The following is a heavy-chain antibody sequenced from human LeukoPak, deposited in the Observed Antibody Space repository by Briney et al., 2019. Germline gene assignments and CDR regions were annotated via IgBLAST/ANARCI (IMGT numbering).Heavy chain of an antibody. CDR1: GFTFSTYW. CDR3: AREDYDLLTGYYGDAFDI. CDR2: IKHDGSER. V-gene: IGHV3-7*01. D-gene: IGHD3/OR15-3a*01. J-gene: IGHJ3*02. Sequence: GGSLRLSCAASGFTFSTYWMSWVRQAPGKGQEWVANIKHDGSERDYVDSVKGRFTISRDNAKNSLSLHMNSLRAEDTAVYYCAREDYDLLTGYYGDAFDIWGQGTMVTVSS.